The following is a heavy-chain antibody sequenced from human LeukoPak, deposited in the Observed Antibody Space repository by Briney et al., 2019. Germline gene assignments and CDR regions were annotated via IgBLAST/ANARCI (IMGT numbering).Heavy chain of an antibody. D-gene: IGHD5-12*01. CDR1: AGSISSDY. CDR2: IYYSGST. J-gene: IGHJ5*02. V-gene: IGHV4-59*08. Sequence: PSETLSLTCSVSAGSISSDYWSWIRQPPGKGLEWIGYIYYSGSTNYNPSLKSRVTISVDTSKNQFSLKLSSVTAADTAVYYCARRGSGYDYNAVNWFDPWGQGTLVTVSS. CDR3: ARRGSGYDYNAVNWFDP.